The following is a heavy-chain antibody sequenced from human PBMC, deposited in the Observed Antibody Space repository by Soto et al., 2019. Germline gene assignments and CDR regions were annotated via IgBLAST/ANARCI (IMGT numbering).Heavy chain of an antibody. CDR2: IIPISGTA. CDR1: GGTFSSYA. Sequence: QVQLVQSGAEVKKPGSSVKVSCKASGGTFSSYAISWVRQAPGQGLEWMGGIIPISGTANYAQKFQGRVTITADESTSTAYMELSSLRSEDTAVYYCTRSQGSRTICGMVYDYYYGMDVGGQGSAVT. J-gene: IGHJ6*02. V-gene: IGHV1-69*01. D-gene: IGHD2-2*01. CDR3: TRSQGSRTICGMVYDYYYGMDV.